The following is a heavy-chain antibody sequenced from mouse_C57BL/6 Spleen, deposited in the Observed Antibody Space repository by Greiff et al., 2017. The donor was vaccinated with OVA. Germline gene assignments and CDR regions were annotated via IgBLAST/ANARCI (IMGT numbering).Heavy chain of an antibody. V-gene: IGHV1-26*01. Sequence: EVQLQQSGPELVKPGASVKISCKASGYTFTDYYMNWVKQSHGKSLEWIGDINPNNGGTSYNQKFKGKATLTVDKSSSTAYMELRSLTSEDSAVYYCAVVNPDYYAMDYWGQGTSVTVSS. CDR2: INPNNGGT. D-gene: IGHD1-1*02. CDR1: GYTFTDYY. J-gene: IGHJ4*01. CDR3: AVVNPDYYAMDY.